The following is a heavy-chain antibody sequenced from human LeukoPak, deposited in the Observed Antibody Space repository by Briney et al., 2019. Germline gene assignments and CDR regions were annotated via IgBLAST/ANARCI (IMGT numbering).Heavy chain of an antibody. Sequence: PSETLSLTCAVYGGSFSGYYWSWIRQPPGKGLEWIGEINHSGSTNYNPSLKSRVTISVDTSKNQFSLKLSSVTAADTAVYYCAAYCSSTSCYLATFVYWGQGTLVTVSS. V-gene: IGHV4-34*01. CDR3: AAYCSSTSCYLATFVY. CDR2: INHSGST. J-gene: IGHJ4*02. CDR1: GGSFSGYY. D-gene: IGHD2-2*01.